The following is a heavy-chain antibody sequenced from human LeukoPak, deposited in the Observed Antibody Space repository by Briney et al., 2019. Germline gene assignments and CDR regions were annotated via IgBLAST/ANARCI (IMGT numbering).Heavy chain of an antibody. CDR3: ARAEYGVLWFGELFDY. V-gene: IGHV3-43*01. CDR1: GFTFDDYT. CDR2: ISWDGGST. J-gene: IGHJ4*02. Sequence: GGSLRLSCAASGFTFDDYTMHWVRQAPGKGLEWVSLISWDGGSTYYADSVKGRFTISRDNAKNSLYLQMNSLRAEDTAVYYCARAEYGVLWFGELFDYWGQGTLVTVSS. D-gene: IGHD3-10*01.